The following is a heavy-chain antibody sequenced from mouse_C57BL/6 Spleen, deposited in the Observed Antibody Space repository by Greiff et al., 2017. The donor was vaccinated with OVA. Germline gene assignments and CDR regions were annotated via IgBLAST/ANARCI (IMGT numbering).Heavy chain of an antibody. D-gene: IGHD2-4*01. CDR1: GYTFTDYY. Sequence: EVQLQQSGPELVKPGASVKISCKASGYTFTDYYMNWVKQSHGKSLEWIGDLNPNNGGTSYNQKFKGKATLTVDKSSSTAYMELRSLTAEDSAVYYCATTIYYDYDPYAMDYWGQGTSVTVSS. V-gene: IGHV1-26*01. CDR3: ATTIYYDYDPYAMDY. J-gene: IGHJ4*01. CDR2: LNPNNGGT.